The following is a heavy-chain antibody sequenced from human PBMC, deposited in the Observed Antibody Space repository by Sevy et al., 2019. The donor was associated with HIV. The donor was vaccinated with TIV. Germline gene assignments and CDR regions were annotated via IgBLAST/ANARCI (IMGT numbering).Heavy chain of an antibody. D-gene: IGHD2-15*01. CDR1: GYTLTGHY. Sequence: ASVKVSCKASGYTLTGHYMHWVRQAPGQGLEWMGWINPNSGSTDYAQKFQGRVTLTRDTSISTAYLELSRLTSDDTAVYYCARVFPYCSGGSCYSPYDAFDIWGQGTMVTVSS. J-gene: IGHJ3*02. CDR2: INPNSGST. V-gene: IGHV1-2*02. CDR3: ARVFPYCSGGSCYSPYDAFDI.